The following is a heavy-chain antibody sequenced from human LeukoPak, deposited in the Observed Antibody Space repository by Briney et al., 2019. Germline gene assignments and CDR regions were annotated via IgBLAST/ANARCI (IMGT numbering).Heavy chain of an antibody. CDR2: IFYSGNT. J-gene: IGHJ3*02. CDR1: GGSFNSYY. V-gene: IGHV4-59*01. Sequence: SETLSLTCAVSGGSFNSYYWSWLRQPPGKGLEWIAYIFYSGNTNYNPSLKSRVTMSVDPSKNQFSPKLSSVTAADSAVYYCARDFKYYYDRGTSAFDIWGQGKLVTVSS. CDR3: ARDFKYYYDRGTSAFDI. D-gene: IGHD3-10*02.